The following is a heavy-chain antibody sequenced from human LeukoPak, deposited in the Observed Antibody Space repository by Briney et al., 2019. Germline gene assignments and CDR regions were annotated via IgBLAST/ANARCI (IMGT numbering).Heavy chain of an antibody. Sequence: PGGSLRLSCAASGFTFDDFAMHWVRQAPGKGLEWVSTISWNGGTKTYVDSVKGRFAISRDNAKNSLYLQMNSLTTEDTAFYYCVKDITIAAAGTAYFHHWGRGTLVTVSS. CDR3: VKDITIAAAGTAYFHH. J-gene: IGHJ1*01. V-gene: IGHV3-9*01. CDR2: ISWNGGTK. CDR1: GFTFDDFA. D-gene: IGHD6-13*01.